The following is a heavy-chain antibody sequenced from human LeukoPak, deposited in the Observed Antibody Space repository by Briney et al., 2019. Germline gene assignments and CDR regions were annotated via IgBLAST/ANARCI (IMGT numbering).Heavy chain of an antibody. Sequence: PGGSLRLSCAASGFTVSSNYMSWVRQAPGKGLEWVSVIYSGGSTYYADSVKGRFTISRDNSKNTLYLQMNSLRAEDTAVYYCARDSLASSWHGDYYYGMDVWGQGTTVTVSS. CDR3: ARDSLASSWHGDYYYGMDV. D-gene: IGHD6-13*01. CDR1: GFTVSSNY. V-gene: IGHV3-66*01. J-gene: IGHJ6*02. CDR2: IYSGGST.